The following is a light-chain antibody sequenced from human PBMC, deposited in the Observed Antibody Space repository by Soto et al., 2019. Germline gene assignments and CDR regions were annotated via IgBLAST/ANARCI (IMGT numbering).Light chain of an antibody. V-gene: IGLV2-14*03. Sequence: QSVLTQPASVSGSPGQSITISCTGTSSDVGAYNSVSWYQQHPGKAPKLMIYDVSNRPSRVSNRFSGSKSGNTISLTISGLQAEDEADYYCSSFTTGSHVLFGGGTKVTVL. CDR1: SSDVGAYNS. J-gene: IGLJ2*01. CDR2: DVS. CDR3: SSFTTGSHVL.